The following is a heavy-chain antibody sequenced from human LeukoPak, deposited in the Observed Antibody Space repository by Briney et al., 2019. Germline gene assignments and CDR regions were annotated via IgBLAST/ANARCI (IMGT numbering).Heavy chain of an antibody. D-gene: IGHD6-19*01. V-gene: IGHV1-18*01. CDR2: INGYNGNT. Sequence: ASVKVSCKASGYTFINYGISWVRQAPGQGLEWMGWINGYNGNTNYAQKLQGRVSMTTDTSTNTAYMELMSLRSDDTAEYYCAREGAGSGWPDYWGQGTLVTVSS. CDR1: GYTFINYG. CDR3: AREGAGSGWPDY. J-gene: IGHJ4*02.